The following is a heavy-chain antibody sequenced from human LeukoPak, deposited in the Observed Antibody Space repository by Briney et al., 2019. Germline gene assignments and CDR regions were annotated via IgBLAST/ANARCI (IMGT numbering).Heavy chain of an antibody. CDR1: GGSISSSSYY. CDR2: IYYSGST. V-gene: IGHV4-39*01. D-gene: IGHD5-24*01. Sequence: PSGTLSLTCAVSGGSISSSSYYWGWIRQPPGKGLEWIGSIYYSGSTYYNPSLKSRVTISVDTSTNQFSLKLRSVTAADTAVYYCARRDGYNSDFDYWGQGTLVTVSS. J-gene: IGHJ4*02. CDR3: ARRDGYNSDFDY.